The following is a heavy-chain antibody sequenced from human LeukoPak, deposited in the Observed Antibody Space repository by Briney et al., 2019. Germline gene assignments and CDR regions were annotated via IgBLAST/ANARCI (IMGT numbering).Heavy chain of an antibody. Sequence: PGGSLRLSCAASGFTFSNYAMHWVRQAPGKGLEWVAGISYAGSNKYYTDSVKGRFTVSRDDSKHTLYLQMNSLRAEDTAMYNCARDWAYYFDYWGQGTLVTVSP. D-gene: IGHD3-16*01. V-gene: IGHV3-30-3*01. CDR1: GFTFSNYA. CDR3: ARDWAYYFDY. CDR2: ISYAGSNK. J-gene: IGHJ4*02.